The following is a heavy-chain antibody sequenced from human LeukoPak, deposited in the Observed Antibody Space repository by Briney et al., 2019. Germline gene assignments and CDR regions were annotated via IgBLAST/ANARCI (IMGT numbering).Heavy chain of an antibody. J-gene: IGHJ6*03. D-gene: IGHD3-9*01. CDR3: ARQPYHLLSLYYYYYMDV. CDR2: IYTSGST. CDR1: GGSISSYY. Sequence: SETLSLTCTVSGGSISSYYWSWIRQPAGKGLEWIGRIYTSGSTNYNPSLKSRVTISVDTSKNQFSLKLSSVTAADTAVYYCARQPYHLLSLYYYYYMDVWGKGTTVTISS. V-gene: IGHV4-4*07.